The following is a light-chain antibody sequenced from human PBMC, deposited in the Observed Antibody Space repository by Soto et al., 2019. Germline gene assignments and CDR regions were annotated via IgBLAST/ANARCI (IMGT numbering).Light chain of an antibody. CDR2: GTS. CDR3: QQYSSSPRT. V-gene: IGKV3-20*01. CDR1: QSVSSSH. Sequence: EIVLTQSPGTLSLSPGEIATLSCRASQSVSSSHLAWYQQKPGQAPRLLIFGTSSRATGIPDRFRGSGSGTDFTLTINRLEPEDFAVYYCQQYSSSPRTFGQGPTVEV. J-gene: IGKJ1*01.